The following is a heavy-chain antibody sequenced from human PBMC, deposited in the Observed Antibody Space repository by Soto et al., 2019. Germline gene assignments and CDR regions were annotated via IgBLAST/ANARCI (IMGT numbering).Heavy chain of an antibody. CDR3: ARGRVDYYDSSRLVGAFDI. V-gene: IGHV1-46*01. Sequence: ASLKVSCTASAYTFTSYYMHCVRQAPGQGLEWMGIINPSGGSTSYAQKFQGRVTMTRDTSTSTAYMELSSLRSEDTAVYYCARGRVDYYDSSRLVGAFDIWGQGTMVTVSS. D-gene: IGHD3-22*01. CDR1: AYTFTSYY. J-gene: IGHJ3*02. CDR2: INPSGGST.